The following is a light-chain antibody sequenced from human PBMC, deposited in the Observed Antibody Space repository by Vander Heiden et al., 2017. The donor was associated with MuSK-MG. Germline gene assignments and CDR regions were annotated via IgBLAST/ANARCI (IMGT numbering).Light chain of an antibody. Sequence: DIQMTQSPSSLSASVGDRVTITCQASQDISNYLNWYQQKPGKAPKLLIYDASNFETGVPSRLSGSGSGTDFTLTISSLQPEHIATYYCQQDDTLPFTFGHGTKVDIK. CDR2: DAS. CDR1: QDISNY. J-gene: IGKJ3*01. V-gene: IGKV1-33*01. CDR3: QQDDTLPFT.